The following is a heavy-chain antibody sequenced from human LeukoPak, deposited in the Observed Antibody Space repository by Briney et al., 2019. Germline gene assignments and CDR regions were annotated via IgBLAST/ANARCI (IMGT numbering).Heavy chain of an antibody. CDR1: GFTFSSYA. CDR3: ARDRLNYDSSGYYPWGAFDI. D-gene: IGHD3-22*01. J-gene: IGHJ3*02. V-gene: IGHV3-30-3*01. Sequence: GRSLRLSCAASGFTFSSYAMHWVRQAPGKGLEWVAVISYDGSNKYYADSVKGRFTISRDNSKNTLYLQMNSLRAEDTAVYYCARDRLNYDSSGYYPWGAFDIWGQGTMVTVSS. CDR2: ISYDGSNK.